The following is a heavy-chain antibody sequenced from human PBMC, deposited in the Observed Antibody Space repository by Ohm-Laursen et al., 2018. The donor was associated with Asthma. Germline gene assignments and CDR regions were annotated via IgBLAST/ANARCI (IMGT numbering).Heavy chain of an antibody. CDR3: AKDLKGYCSSTSCTISYYYGMDV. CDR1: GFTFSSYS. CDR2: ISSSSSYI. Sequence: SLRLSCTAPGFTFSSYSMNWVRQAPGKGLEWVSSISSSSSYIYYADSVKGRFTISRDNAKNSLYLQMNSLRAEDTAVYYCAKDLKGYCSSTSCTISYYYGMDVWGQGTTVAVSS. V-gene: IGHV3-21*01. J-gene: IGHJ6*02. D-gene: IGHD2-2*01.